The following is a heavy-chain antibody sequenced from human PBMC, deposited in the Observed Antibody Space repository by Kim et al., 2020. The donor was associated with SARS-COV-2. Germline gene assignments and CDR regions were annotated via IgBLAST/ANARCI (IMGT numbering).Heavy chain of an antibody. CDR3: ARGTAGPYYYYGMDV. J-gene: IGHJ6*02. Sequence: GGSLRLSCAASGFTFSSYSMNWVRQAPGKGLEWVSSISSSSSYIYYADSVKGRFTISRDNAKNSLYLQMNSLRAEDTAVYYCARGTAGPYYYYGMDVWGQGTTVTVSS. CDR2: ISSSSSYI. D-gene: IGHD6-13*01. CDR1: GFTFSSYS. V-gene: IGHV3-21*01.